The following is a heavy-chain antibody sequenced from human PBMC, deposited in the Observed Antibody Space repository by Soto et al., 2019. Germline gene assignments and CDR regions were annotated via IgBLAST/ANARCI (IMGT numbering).Heavy chain of an antibody. J-gene: IGHJ6*02. CDR2: INPSGGST. D-gene: IGHD3-3*01. V-gene: IGHV1-46*01. Sequence: ASVKVSCKASGYTFTSYYMHWVRQAPGQGLEWMGIINPSGGSTSYAQKFQGRVTMTRDTSTSTVYMELSSLRSEDTAVYYCARSPGFGVVIEYYYYGMDVWGQGTTVTVSS. CDR3: ARSPGFGVVIEYYYYGMDV. CDR1: GYTFTSYY.